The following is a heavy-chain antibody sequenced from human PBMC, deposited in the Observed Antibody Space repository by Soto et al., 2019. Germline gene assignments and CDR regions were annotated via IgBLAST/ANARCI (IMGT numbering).Heavy chain of an antibody. Sequence: GGSLRLSCASSGFTFSSYTMAWIRQAPGKGLEWVSAISESGGDTYYADSVKGRFTISRDNSKNTLYLQMHSLRADDTAVYYCTTAPYIWGSYEKNFWGPGTLVTLSS. CDR3: TTAPYIWGSYEKNF. V-gene: IGHV3-23*01. J-gene: IGHJ4*02. CDR1: GFTFSSYT. CDR2: ISESGGDT. D-gene: IGHD3-16*01.